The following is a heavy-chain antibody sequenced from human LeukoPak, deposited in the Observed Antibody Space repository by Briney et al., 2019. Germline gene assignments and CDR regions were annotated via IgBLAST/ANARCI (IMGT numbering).Heavy chain of an antibody. D-gene: IGHD6-13*01. V-gene: IGHV4-30-2*01. J-gene: IGHJ4*02. CDR1: GGSISSGGYS. Sequence: PSQTLSLTCAVSGGSISSGGYSWTWIRQPPGKGLEWIGYIYHSGSTYYNPSLESRVTISIDRSRNQFSLKLSSVIAADTAVYYCARGWALWGQGTLVTVSS. CDR3: ARGWAL. CDR2: IYHSGST.